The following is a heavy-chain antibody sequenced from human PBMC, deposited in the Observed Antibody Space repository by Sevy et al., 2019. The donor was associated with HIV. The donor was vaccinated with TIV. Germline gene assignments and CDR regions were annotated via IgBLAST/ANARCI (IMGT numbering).Heavy chain of an antibody. CDR3: GKRRVQSGLSGGGANYGWDV. D-gene: IGHD2-8*02. J-gene: IGHJ6*02. CDR1: GLSFSNYA. V-gene: IGHV3-23*01. CDR2: LIGGGSRT. Sequence: GGSLRLSCAASGLSFSNYAMSWVRQAPGKGLEWVSTLIGGGSRTYYADSVTGRFTISRDNSRNTRYWQMNSLRAEDTVVYYCGKRRVQSGLSGGGANYGWDVCGQGTTVTVSS.